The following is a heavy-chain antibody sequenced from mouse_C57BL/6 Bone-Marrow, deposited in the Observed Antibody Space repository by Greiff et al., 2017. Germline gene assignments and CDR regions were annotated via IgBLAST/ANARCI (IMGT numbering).Heavy chain of an antibody. D-gene: IGHD1-1*02. CDR3: ARHYGSPWYFED. V-gene: IGHV5-6*01. CDR1: GFTFSSYG. J-gene: IGHJ1*03. CDR2: ISSGGSYT. Sequence: EVKLVESGGDLVKPGGSLKFSCAASGFTFSSYGMSWVRQTPDKRLEWVATISSGGSYTYYPHSVQGRFTISRDNANNTLYLQMSSLKSENTAMYNWARHYGSPWYFEDWGTGTTVTVSA.